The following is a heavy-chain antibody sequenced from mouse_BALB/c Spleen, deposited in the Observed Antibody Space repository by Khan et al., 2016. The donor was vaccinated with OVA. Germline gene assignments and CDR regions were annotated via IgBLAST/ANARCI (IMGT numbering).Heavy chain of an antibody. Sequence: QVQLKQSGPGLVAPSQSLSITCTVSGFSLTDYGVSWIRQSPGKGLEWLGLIWGGGSTYYNSVLKSRLSTSKDNSKSQAFFKMNSLQTDDTDIYAWAKLLGSHYYAMDYWGQGTSVTVSS. V-gene: IGHV2-6-5*01. CDR3: AKLLGSHYYAMDY. D-gene: IGHD1-1*01. CDR2: IWGGGST. J-gene: IGHJ4*01. CDR1: GFSLTDYG.